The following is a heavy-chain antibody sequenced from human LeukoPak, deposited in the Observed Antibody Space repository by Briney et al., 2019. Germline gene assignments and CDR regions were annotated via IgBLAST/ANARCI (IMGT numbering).Heavy chain of an antibody. D-gene: IGHD2-2*01. Sequence: GGSLRLSCAASGFTFSTYGMDWVRQAPGKGLEWVAYIRYDGSNKNYADSVKGRFTISRDNSKNTLYLQMSSLRAEDTAVYCCAKVVTGYCSTTSCPFDSWGQGTLVTVSS. CDR2: IRYDGSNK. J-gene: IGHJ4*02. V-gene: IGHV3-30*02. CDR3: AKVVTGYCSTTSCPFDS. CDR1: GFTFSTYG.